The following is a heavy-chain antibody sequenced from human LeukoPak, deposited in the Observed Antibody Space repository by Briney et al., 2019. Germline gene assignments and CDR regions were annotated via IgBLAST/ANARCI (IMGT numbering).Heavy chain of an antibody. CDR2: ISYDGSNK. CDR1: GFTFSSYA. Sequence: PGRSLRLSCAASGFTFSSYAMLWVRQAPGKGLEGVAVISYDGSNKYYADSVKGRFTISRDNSKNTLYLQMNSLRAEDTAVYYCARAKQWSVLSFDFDYWGQGTLVTVSS. D-gene: IGHD6-19*01. V-gene: IGHV3-30-3*01. CDR3: ARAKQWSVLSFDFDY. J-gene: IGHJ4*02.